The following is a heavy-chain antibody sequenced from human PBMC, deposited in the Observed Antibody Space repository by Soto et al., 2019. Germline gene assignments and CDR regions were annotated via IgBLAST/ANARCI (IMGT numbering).Heavy chain of an antibody. V-gene: IGHV1-46*01. CDR3: ARDGGIAAAHNWFDP. Sequence: ASVKVSCKASGYTFTSYYMHWVRQAPGQGLEWMGIINPSGGSTSYAQKFQGRVTMTRDTSTSTVYMELSSLRSEDTAVYYCARDGGIAAAHNWFDPWGQGTLVTVSS. CDR1: GYTFTSYY. J-gene: IGHJ5*02. CDR2: INPSGGST. D-gene: IGHD6-13*01.